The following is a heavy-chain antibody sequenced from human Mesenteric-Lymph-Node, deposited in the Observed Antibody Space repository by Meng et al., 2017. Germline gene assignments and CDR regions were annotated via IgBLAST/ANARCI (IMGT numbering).Heavy chain of an antibody. CDR2: IKQDGTDT. CDR3: ARLRCTSTNCFPDY. CDR1: GFTFSNYW. V-gene: IGHV3-7*01. Sequence: GESLKISCVASGFTFSNYWMSWVRQAPGKGLEWVANIKQDGTDTYYVDSVKGRFSISRDNAKNSLFLQMNNLRAEDTAVYYCARLRCTSTNCFPDYWGQGTLVTVSS. J-gene: IGHJ4*02. D-gene: IGHD2-2*01.